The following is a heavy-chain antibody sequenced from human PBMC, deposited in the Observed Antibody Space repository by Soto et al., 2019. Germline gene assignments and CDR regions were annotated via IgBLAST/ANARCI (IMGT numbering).Heavy chain of an antibody. D-gene: IGHD5-18*01. CDR2: ISGSGGST. CDR1: GFTFSSYA. CDR3: AGSDRGYRYVVYGMDV. J-gene: IGHJ6*02. V-gene: IGHV3-23*01. Sequence: GGSLRLSCAASGFTFSSYAMSWVRQAPGKGLEWVSAISGSGGSTYYSDSVKGRFTISRDNSKNTLYLQMNSLRAEDTAVYYCAGSDRGYRYVVYGMDVWGQGTTVTVSS.